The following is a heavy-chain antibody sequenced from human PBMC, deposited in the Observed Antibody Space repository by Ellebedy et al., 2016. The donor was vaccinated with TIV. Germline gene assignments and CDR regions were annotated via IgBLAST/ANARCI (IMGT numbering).Heavy chain of an antibody. CDR2: IRPDGGEE. Sequence: PGGSLRLSCATSGFTFSTYWMSWVRQAPGKGLEWVANIRPDGGEENYVDSVKGRFTISRDNAKNSLDLQLNSLRAEDTAVYYCARLGVIAAAGASDYWGQGTLVIVSS. V-gene: IGHV3-7*05. J-gene: IGHJ4*02. CDR3: ARLGVIAAAGASDY. CDR1: GFTFSTYW. D-gene: IGHD6-13*01.